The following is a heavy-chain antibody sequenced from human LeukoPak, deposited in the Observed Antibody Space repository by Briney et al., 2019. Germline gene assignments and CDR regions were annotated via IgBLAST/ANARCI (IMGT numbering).Heavy chain of an antibody. CDR2: INYSGDT. J-gene: IGHJ4*02. CDR1: GGSIRSSNYY. V-gene: IGHV4-39*01. CDR3: ARVDIGVVPSTTFDF. Sequence: SETLSLTCTVSGGSIRSSNYYWGWIRQPPGKGLEWIGSINYSGDTYSNPSLKSRVTISVDTSKNQFSLKLSSVTAADTAVYHCARVDIGVVPSTTFDFWGQGTLVIVSS. D-gene: IGHD2-2*03.